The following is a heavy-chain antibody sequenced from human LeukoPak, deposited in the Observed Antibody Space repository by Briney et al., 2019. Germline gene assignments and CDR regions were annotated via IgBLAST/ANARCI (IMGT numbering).Heavy chain of an antibody. J-gene: IGHJ4*02. Sequence: GGSLRLSCAASGFTFSSYGMHWVRQAPGKGLEWVAVIWYDGSNKYYADSVKGRFTISRDNSKNTLYLQMNSLTAEDTAVYYCAKLFGGWYSSGWYGDYWGQGPLVPVSS. CDR2: IWYDGSNK. V-gene: IGHV3-33*06. CDR1: GFTFSSYG. CDR3: AKLFGGWYSSGWYGDY. D-gene: IGHD6-19*01.